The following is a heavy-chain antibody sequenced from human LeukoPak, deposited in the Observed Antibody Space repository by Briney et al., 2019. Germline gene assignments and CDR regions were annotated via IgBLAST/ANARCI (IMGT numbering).Heavy chain of an antibody. CDR1: GFTFSSYS. CDR3: VTAKNDY. CDR2: ITSDSSTI. J-gene: IGHJ4*02. V-gene: IGHV3-48*01. Sequence: GGSLRLSCAASGFTFSSYSMNWVRQAPGKGLEWVSYITSDSSTIYYADSVKGRFTISRVNAENSLYLQMDSLRAEDTAVYYCVTAKNDYWGQGTLVTVSS.